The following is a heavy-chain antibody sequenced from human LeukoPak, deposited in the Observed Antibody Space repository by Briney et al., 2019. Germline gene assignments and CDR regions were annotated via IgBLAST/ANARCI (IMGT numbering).Heavy chain of an antibody. J-gene: IGHJ4*02. D-gene: IGHD3-22*01. CDR3: ARGREKDYYDSSGYPFDY. CDR1: GFTFSSYW. Sequence: GGSLRLSCAASGFTFSSYWMSWVRQAPGKGLEWVANIKQDGSEKYYVDSVKGRFTISRDNAKNSPYLQMNSLRAEDTAVYYCARGREKDYYDSSGYPFDYWGQGTLVTVSS. V-gene: IGHV3-7*01. CDR2: IKQDGSEK.